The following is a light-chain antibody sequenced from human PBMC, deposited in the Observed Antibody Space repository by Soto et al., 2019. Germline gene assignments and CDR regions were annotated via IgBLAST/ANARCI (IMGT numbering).Light chain of an antibody. J-gene: IGKJ2*01. CDR3: QQYNNLPPDT. CDR2: GAS. Sequence: EIILTQSPASLSVSPGERATLSCRASQSVNNNLAWYQQKPAQAPRLLIYGASTRATGIPGRFSGGGSGTTVTPPTTSLQYEDVAVYYCQQYNNLPPDTFGQGTKLEIK. CDR1: QSVNNN. V-gene: IGKV3-15*01.